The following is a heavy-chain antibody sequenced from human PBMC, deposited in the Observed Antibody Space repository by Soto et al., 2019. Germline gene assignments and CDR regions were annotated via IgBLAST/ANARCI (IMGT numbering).Heavy chain of an antibody. V-gene: IGHV3-23*01. CDR1: GFTFSSYA. CDR3: AKAINWNYYFDY. D-gene: IGHD1-7*01. CDR2: ISGSGGRT. Sequence: EVQLLESGGGLVQPGGSLRLSCAASGFTFSSYAMSWVRQAPGKGLEWVSAISGSGGRTYYADSVKGRFTISRDNSKNTLYLQMNSLRAEDTAVYYCAKAINWNYYFDYWGQGTLVTVSS. J-gene: IGHJ4*02.